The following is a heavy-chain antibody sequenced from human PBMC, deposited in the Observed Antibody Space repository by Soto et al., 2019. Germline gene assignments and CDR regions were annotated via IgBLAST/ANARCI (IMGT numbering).Heavy chain of an antibody. Sequence: SETLYLTCAVYGGSFSGYYWSWIRQPPGKGLEWIGEINHSGSTNYNPSLRSRVTISVDTSKNQFSLKLRSVTAADTAVYYCASMGYHYGSGSYPLDYWGQGTLVTVSS. CDR2: INHSGST. V-gene: IGHV4-34*01. CDR1: GGSFSGYY. D-gene: IGHD3-10*01. J-gene: IGHJ4*02. CDR3: ASMGYHYGSGSYPLDY.